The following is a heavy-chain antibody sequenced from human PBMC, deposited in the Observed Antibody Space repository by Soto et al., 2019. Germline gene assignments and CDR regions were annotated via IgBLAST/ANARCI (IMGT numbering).Heavy chain of an antibody. J-gene: IGHJ6*01. CDR1: GGSFTGYY. V-gene: IGHV4-34*01. D-gene: IGHD2-2*01. Sequence: QVQLRQWGAGLLKPSETLSLTCGVYGGSFTGYYWTWIRQPPGERLEWIGEMNHDGITNYNPSLKSRVTISLDTFKNQFSLRWTSVTDSDTSVYFGARGEAYRRDVTFYYHGMDVWGQGTTVTVSS. CDR3: ARGEAYRRDVTFYYHGMDV. CDR2: MNHDGIT.